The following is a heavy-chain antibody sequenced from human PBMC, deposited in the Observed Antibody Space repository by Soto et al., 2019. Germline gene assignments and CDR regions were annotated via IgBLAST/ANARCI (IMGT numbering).Heavy chain of an antibody. V-gene: IGHV4-4*07. CDR3: ARGVLSGSYYGAGYFDY. CDR1: GGSISSYY. D-gene: IGHD1-26*01. J-gene: IGHJ4*02. Sequence: SLTCTVSGGSISSYYWSWIRQPAGKGLEWIGRIYTSGSTNYNPSLKSRVTMSVDTSKNQFSLKLSSVTAADTAVYYCARGVLSGSYYGAGYFDYWGQGTLVTVSS. CDR2: IYTSGST.